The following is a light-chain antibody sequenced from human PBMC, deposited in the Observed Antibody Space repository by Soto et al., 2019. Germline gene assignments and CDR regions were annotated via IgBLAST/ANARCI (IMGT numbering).Light chain of an antibody. CDR3: MQGSHWPYT. CDR1: QSLVYSDGNTY. V-gene: IGKV2-30*01. J-gene: IGKJ2*01. CDR2: EVS. Sequence: DVVLTQSPLSLPVTLGQPASISCRSSQSLVYSDGNTYLSWFQQRPGQSPRRLIYEVSNRDSGGPDRFSGSGSGTDFALKISRVEAEDVAIYYCMQGSHWPYTFGQGTKLEIK.